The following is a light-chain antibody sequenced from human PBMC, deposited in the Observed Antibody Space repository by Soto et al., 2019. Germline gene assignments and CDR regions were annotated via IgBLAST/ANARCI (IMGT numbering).Light chain of an antibody. Sequence: QSVLTQPASVSGSPGQSITISCAGTSSDVGAYNYVAWYQQHPGKAHKLIVYDVTNRPSGVSNRFSGSKSGNTASLTFSGLQAEDEADYYCSSFTSRSTPFVFGTGTKVTVL. CDR1: SSDVGAYNY. CDR2: DVT. CDR3: SSFTSRSTPFV. V-gene: IGLV2-14*01. J-gene: IGLJ1*01.